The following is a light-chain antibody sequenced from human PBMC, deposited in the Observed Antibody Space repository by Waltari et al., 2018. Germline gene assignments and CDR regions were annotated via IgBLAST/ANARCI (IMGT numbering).Light chain of an antibody. J-gene: IGKJ2*01. CDR3: QHYTSYPYT. Sequence: DIQMTQSPSTLSASVADSVTITCRASQSIDTWLAWYQQKPGKPPKLLIYEKSILENGVPSRFSGSGSGTEFTLTISSLQPDDFATYYCQHYTSYPYTFGQGTKLEVK. V-gene: IGKV1-5*03. CDR2: EKS. CDR1: QSIDTW.